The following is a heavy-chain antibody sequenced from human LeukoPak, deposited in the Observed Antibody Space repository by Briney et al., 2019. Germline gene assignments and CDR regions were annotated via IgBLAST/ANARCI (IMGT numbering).Heavy chain of an antibody. CDR1: GFTFSSYC. J-gene: IGHJ4*02. Sequence: GGSLRLSCAASGFTFSSYCMHWVRQAPGKGLEWVAVIWYDGSNKYYADSVKGRFTISRDNSKNTLYLQMNSLRAEDTAVYYCAKDLSGGKSAVPGYWGQGTLVTVSS. V-gene: IGHV3-33*06. CDR2: IWYDGSNK. D-gene: IGHD2-15*01. CDR3: AKDLSGGKSAVPGY.